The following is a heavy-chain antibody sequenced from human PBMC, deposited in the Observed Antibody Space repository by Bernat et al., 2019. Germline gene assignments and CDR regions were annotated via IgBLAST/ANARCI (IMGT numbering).Heavy chain of an antibody. CDR2: ISYDGINI. Sequence: QVQLVESGGGVVQPGRSLRLSCAASGFTFSSYGMHWVRQAPGKGLEWVAVISYDGINIYYADSVKGRFTISRDNFKNTLYLQMNSLSAEDTAVYNCAKDRSTLSSSYWYFDLWGRGTLVTVSS. CDR1: GFTFSSYG. CDR3: AKDRSTLSSSYWYFDL. D-gene: IGHD6-13*01. J-gene: IGHJ2*01. V-gene: IGHV3-30*18.